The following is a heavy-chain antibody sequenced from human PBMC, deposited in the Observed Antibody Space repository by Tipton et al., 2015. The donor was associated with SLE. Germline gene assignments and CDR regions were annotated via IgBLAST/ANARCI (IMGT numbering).Heavy chain of an antibody. V-gene: IGHV3-30*04. J-gene: IGHJ3*02. CDR1: GFTFSSYA. Sequence: SLRLSCAASGFTFSSYAMHWVRQAPGKGLEWVAVISYDGSNKYYADSVKGRFTISRDDAKNSLYLQMNSLRAEDTAVYYCARDAPYDAFDIWGQGTMVTVSS. CDR2: ISYDGSNK. CDR3: ARDAPYDAFDI.